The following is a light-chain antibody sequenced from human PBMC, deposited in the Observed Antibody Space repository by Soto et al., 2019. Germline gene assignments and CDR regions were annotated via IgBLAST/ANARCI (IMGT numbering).Light chain of an antibody. V-gene: IGKV2-28*01. CDR1: QSLLHSNGYNY. CDR2: LAS. J-gene: IGKJ1*01. CDR3: MQALQTPWT. Sequence: EIVMTQSPLSLSVTPGEPASISCRASQSLLHSNGYNYLDWYVQKPGQSPQLLINLASNRASGVPDNFSGSGTGRDFTLNIRRVEAEDVGIYYCMQALQTPWTFGHGTKVEVK.